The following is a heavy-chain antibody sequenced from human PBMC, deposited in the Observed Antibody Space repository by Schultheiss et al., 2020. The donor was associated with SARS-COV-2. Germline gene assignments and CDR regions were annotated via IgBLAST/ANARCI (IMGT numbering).Heavy chain of an antibody. CDR3: ARDVYTALAFDY. V-gene: IGHV3-53*05. J-gene: IGHJ4*02. CDR1: GFTVSSNY. D-gene: IGHD5-18*01. Sequence: GGSLRLSCAASGFTVSSNYMTWVRQAPGKGLEWVSVIYTAGSTYYADSVKGRFTISRDNSKSTLYLQMNSLRAEDTAVYYCARDVYTALAFDYWGQGTLVTVS. CDR2: IYTAGST.